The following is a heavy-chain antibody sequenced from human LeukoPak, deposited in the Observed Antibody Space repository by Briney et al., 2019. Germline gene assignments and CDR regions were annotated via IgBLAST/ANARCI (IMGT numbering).Heavy chain of an antibody. Sequence: GGSLRLSCAASGFTSSSYWMHWVRQVPGKGLVWVSRISGDGTARNYADSVKGRFTISRDDAKNTVDLQMNSLRGEDTAVYYCERGRGSFGWFAPWGEGTLFTVSS. V-gene: IGHV3-74*01. CDR3: ERGRGSFGWFAP. CDR1: GFTSSSYW. CDR2: ISGDGTAR. D-gene: IGHD3-10*01. J-gene: IGHJ5*02.